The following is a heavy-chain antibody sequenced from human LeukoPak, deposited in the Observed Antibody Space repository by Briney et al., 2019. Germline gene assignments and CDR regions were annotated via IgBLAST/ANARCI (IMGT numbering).Heavy chain of an antibody. CDR2: MYTSGST. CDR3: ARELADSQSNIPFDY. CDR1: GGSISSGSYY. D-gene: IGHD2-21*01. Sequence: PSQTLSLTCTVSGGSISSGSYYWRWIRQPAGKGLEWIGRMYTSGSTSYNPSLKSRVTISVDTSKNQFSLKLSSVTAADTAVYYCARELADSQSNIPFDYWGQGTLVTVSS. J-gene: IGHJ4*02. V-gene: IGHV4-61*02.